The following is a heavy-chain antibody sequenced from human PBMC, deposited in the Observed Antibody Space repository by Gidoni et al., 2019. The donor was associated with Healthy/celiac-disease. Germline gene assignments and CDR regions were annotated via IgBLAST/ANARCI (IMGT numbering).Heavy chain of an antibody. J-gene: IGHJ2*01. CDR1: GGSIRSYS. V-gene: IGHV4-4*07. Sequence: QVQLQESGSGLVKPSETLSLTCTVSGGSIRSYSLSWIRQPAGKGLEWIGRIYTSGSTNYNPSLKSRVTMSVDTSKNQFSLKLSSVTAADTAVYYCASIEMATANWYFDLWGRGTLVTVSS. CDR3: ASIEMATANWYFDL. CDR2: IYTSGST. D-gene: IGHD5-18*01.